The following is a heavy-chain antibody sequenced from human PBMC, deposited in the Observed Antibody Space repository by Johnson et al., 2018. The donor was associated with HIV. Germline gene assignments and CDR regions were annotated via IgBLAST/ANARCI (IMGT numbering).Heavy chain of an antibody. CDR2: ISYDGSNK. CDR1: GFTFSSYA. V-gene: IGHV3-30-3*01. Sequence: QVQLVESGGGLVKPGRSLRLSCAASGFTFSSYAMHWVRQAPGKGLEWVAVISYDGSNKYYADSVKGRFTISRDNSKNTLYLQMNSQRAEDTAVYYCARDRCSSTSCIDAFDIWGQGTMVTVSS. D-gene: IGHD2-2*01. CDR3: ARDRCSSTSCIDAFDI. J-gene: IGHJ3*02.